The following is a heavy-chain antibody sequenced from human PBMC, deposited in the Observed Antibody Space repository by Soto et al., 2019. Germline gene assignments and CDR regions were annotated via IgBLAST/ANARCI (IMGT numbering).Heavy chain of an antibody. CDR1: GGTFSSYA. Sequence: QVQLVQSGAEVKKPGSSVKVSCKASGGTFSSYAISWVRQAPGQGLEWMGGIIPIFGTANYAQKFQGRVTITADESTSTAYMELSSLRSVDTAVYYCARGKYSSSWYEGGWFDPWGQGTLVTVSS. V-gene: IGHV1-69*01. J-gene: IGHJ5*02. CDR2: IIPIFGTA. CDR3: ARGKYSSSWYEGGWFDP. D-gene: IGHD6-13*01.